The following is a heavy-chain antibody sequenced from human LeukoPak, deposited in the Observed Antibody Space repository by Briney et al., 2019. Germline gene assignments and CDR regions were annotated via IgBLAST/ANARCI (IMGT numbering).Heavy chain of an antibody. CDR1: GGSFSGYY. Sequence: SETLSLTCAVYGGSFSGYYWSWIRQPPGKGLEWIGEINHSGSTNYNPSLKSRVTISVDTSKNQFSLKLSSVTAADTAVYYCARGQYYYGSGSYAKLDYWGQGTLVTVSS. J-gene: IGHJ4*02. D-gene: IGHD3-10*01. V-gene: IGHV4-34*01. CDR3: ARGQYYYGSGSYAKLDY. CDR2: INHSGST.